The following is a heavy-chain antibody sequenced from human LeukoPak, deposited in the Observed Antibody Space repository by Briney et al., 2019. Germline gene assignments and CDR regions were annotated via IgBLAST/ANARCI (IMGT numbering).Heavy chain of an antibody. CDR1: GFTFSSYS. V-gene: IGHV3-21*01. D-gene: IGHD4-23*01. CDR2: ISSSSSYI. J-gene: IGHJ4*02. CDR3: ARGAQSGGYFDY. Sequence: PGGSLRLSCAASGFTFSSYSMNWVRQAPGKGLEWVSSISSSSSYIYYADSVKGRFTISRDNAKNSLYLQMNSLRAEDTAVYYCARGAQSGGYFDYWGQGTLVTISS.